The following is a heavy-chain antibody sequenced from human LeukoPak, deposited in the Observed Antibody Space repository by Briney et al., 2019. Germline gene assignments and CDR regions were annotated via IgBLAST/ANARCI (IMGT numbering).Heavy chain of an antibody. CDR2: IIPIFGTA. J-gene: IGHJ6*03. V-gene: IGHV1-69*13. D-gene: IGHD6-13*01. CDR1: GYTFTGYY. CDR3: ARGPIAAAALYYYYYMDV. Sequence: ASVKVSCKASGYTFTGYYMHWVRQAPGQGLEWMGGIIPIFGTANYAQKFQGRVTITADESTSTAYMELSSLRSEDTAVYYCARGPIAAAALYYYYYMDVWGKGTTVTVSS.